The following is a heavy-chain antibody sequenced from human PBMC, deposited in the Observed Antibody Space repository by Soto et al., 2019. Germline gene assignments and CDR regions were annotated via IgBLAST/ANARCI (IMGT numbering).Heavy chain of an antibody. CDR2: IKQDGSER. CDR3: ARVPSTRDIWSYGVGGRYYDYYMVV. D-gene: IGHD1-7*01. J-gene: IGHJ6*03. CDR1: GFMFSSYC. V-gene: IGHV3-7*04. Sequence: EVQLVESGGDLVQPGGSLRLSCAASGFMFSSYCMSWVRQALGQGPEWVAHIKQDGSERYYVDPVKGRCTISRDNAKNQRYLQMDSLIADDTGVYYWARVPSTRDIWSYGVGGRYYDYYMVVWGKGTTVTVSS.